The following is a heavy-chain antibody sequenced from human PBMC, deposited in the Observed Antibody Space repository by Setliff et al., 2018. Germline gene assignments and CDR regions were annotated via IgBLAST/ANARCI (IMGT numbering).Heavy chain of an antibody. CDR1: GGSISSYY. D-gene: IGHD3-3*02. J-gene: IGHJ5*02. Sequence: PSETLSLTCTVSGGSISSYYWSWIRQPPGKRLEWIGYIYYSGSTNCNPSLESRVTISVDTSKNQFSLRLNSATAADTAVYYCARAGFELGQYNWFDPWGQGTLVTVSS. CDR3: ARAGFELGQYNWFDP. CDR2: IYYSGST. V-gene: IGHV4-59*08.